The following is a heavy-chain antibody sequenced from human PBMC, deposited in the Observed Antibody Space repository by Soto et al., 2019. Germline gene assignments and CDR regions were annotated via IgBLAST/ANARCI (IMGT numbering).Heavy chain of an antibody. CDR2: ISGSGGST. Sequence: PGGSLRLSCAASGFTFSSYAMSWVRQAPGKGLEWVSAISGSGGSTYYADSVKGRFTISRDNSKNTLYLQMNSLRAEDTAVYYCAKDVQPGGSRIVVVTNYGMDVWGQGTTVTVSS. D-gene: IGHD3-22*01. J-gene: IGHJ6*02. CDR3: AKDVQPGGSRIVVVTNYGMDV. V-gene: IGHV3-23*01. CDR1: GFTFSSYA.